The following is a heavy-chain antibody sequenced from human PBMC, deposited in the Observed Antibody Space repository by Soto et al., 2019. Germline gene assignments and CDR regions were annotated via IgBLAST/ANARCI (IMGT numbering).Heavy chain of an antibody. V-gene: IGHV5-51*01. J-gene: IGHJ6*02. CDR1: GYTFTNYW. CDR2: IYPGDSDT. Sequence: PGESLKISCKGSGYTFTNYWIGWVRQRPGKGPEWMGIIYPGDSDTKYNPSFQGQVTISADKSITTTYLQWSSLKASDTAIYYCAASIFYYGMDVWGQGTTVTVSS. CDR3: AASIFYYGMDV.